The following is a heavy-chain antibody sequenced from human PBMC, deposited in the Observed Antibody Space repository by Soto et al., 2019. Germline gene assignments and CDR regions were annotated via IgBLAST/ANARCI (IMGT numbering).Heavy chain of an antibody. Sequence: GGSLRLSCAASGLTFSSFAMSWVRQTPGKGLEWVSGINERGDATYYADSVRGRFTISRDNSKNTLYLQMDSLRAEDTAVYYCAKESAATGIPFFDYWGQGTLVTVSS. CDR3: AKESAATGIPFFDY. CDR2: INERGDAT. D-gene: IGHD6-13*01. V-gene: IGHV3-23*01. CDR1: GLTFSSFA. J-gene: IGHJ4*02.